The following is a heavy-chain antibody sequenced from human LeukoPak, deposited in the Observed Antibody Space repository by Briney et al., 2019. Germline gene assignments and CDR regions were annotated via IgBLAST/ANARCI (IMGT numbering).Heavy chain of an antibody. J-gene: IGHJ4*02. CDR2: INHSGST. Sequence: PSETLSLTCAVYGGSFSGYYWSWIRQPPGKGLEWIGEINHSGSTNYNPSLKSRVTISVDTSKNQFSLKLSSVTAADTAVYYCARAPAPAAGEDGDLANWGQGTLVTVSS. CDR3: ARAPAPAAGEDGDLAN. V-gene: IGHV4-34*01. CDR1: GGSFSGYY. D-gene: IGHD5-12*01.